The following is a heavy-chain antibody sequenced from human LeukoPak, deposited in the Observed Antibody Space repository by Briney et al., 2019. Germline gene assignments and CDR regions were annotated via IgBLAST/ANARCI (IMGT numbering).Heavy chain of an antibody. CDR1: GYSISSGYY. D-gene: IGHD7-27*01. J-gene: IGHJ4*02. CDR3: ARETGPLDY. Sequence: SETLSLTCTVSGYSISSGYYWGWIRQPPGKGLEWIGSIYRSGSTYYNPSLKRRVTISVDTSKNQSSLKLSSVTAADTAVYYCARETGPLDYWGQGTLLTVSS. V-gene: IGHV4-38-2*02. CDR2: IYRSGST.